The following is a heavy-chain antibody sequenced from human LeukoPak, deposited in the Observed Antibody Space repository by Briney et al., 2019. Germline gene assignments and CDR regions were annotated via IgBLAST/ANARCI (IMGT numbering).Heavy chain of an antibody. D-gene: IGHD3-3*01. CDR3: ATSDDFWSGFSDY. V-gene: IGHV3-20*04. CDR2: IHWNSGST. Sequence: PGGSLRLSCVASGFTFDDYGISWVRQAPGKGLEWVSRIHWNSGSTRYADSVKGRFTISRDNSKNTLYLQMNSLRAEDTAVYYCATSDDFWSGFSDYWGQGTLVTVSS. J-gene: IGHJ4*02. CDR1: GFTFDDYG.